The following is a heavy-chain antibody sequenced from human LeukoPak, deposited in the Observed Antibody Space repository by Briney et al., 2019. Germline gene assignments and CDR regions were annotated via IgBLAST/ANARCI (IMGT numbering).Heavy chain of an antibody. CDR3: ARGGDYDVLTGYHYYFDY. Sequence: SETLSLTCSVSSGSISSGSSYWNWIRQPAGKGLKWIGHIYTSGSTHYNPSLKSRATISADTSKNQFSLNLSSVTAADTAVYFCARGGDYDVLTGYHYYFDYWGQGTLVTVSS. V-gene: IGHV4-61*09. J-gene: IGHJ4*02. CDR2: IYTSGST. D-gene: IGHD3-9*01. CDR1: SGSISSGSSY.